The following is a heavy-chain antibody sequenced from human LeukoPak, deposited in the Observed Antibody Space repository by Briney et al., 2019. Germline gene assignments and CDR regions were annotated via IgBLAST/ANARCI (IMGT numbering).Heavy chain of an antibody. CDR1: GFTFSSHA. CDR2: VSYDGSNK. CDR3: GRDGAGLRRGYFDF. D-gene: IGHD3-10*01. V-gene: IGHV3-30-3*01. Sequence: GRSLRLSCAASGFTFSSHAMHWVRQAPGKGLEWVAVVSYDGSNKYYADSVKGRFTISRDNAKNSLYLQMNSLRAEDTAVYYCGRDGAGLRRGYFDFWGQGTLVTVSS. J-gene: IGHJ4*02.